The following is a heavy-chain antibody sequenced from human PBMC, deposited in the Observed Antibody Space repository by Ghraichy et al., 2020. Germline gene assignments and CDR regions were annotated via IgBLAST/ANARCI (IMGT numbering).Heavy chain of an antibody. V-gene: IGHV4-4*07. J-gene: IGHJ4*02. D-gene: IGHD3-16*01. CDR2: VYASGSS. CDR3: ARGYLGLLLAPY. CDR1: GGSVTSYH. Sequence: SETLSLTCTLSGGSVTSYHWSWIRQPAGKRLEWLGRVYASGSSNYSPSLESRVTMSVDTSKNEISLTLKSVTAADTAIYYCARGYLGLLLAPYWGQGTQVTVSS.